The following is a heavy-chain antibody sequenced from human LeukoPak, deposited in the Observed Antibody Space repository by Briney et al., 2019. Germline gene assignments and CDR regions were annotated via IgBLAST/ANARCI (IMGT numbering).Heavy chain of an antibody. V-gene: IGHV3-23*01. D-gene: IGHD3-10*01. CDR1: GFTFSSYA. CDR2: ISGSGGST. Sequence: PGGSLRLSCAASGFTFSSYAMSWVRQAPGKGLEWVSAISGSGGSTYYADSVKGRFTISRDNSKNTLYLQMNSLRAEDTAVYYCAEEARRVRGVIITSPTYYFDYWGQGTLVTVSS. J-gene: IGHJ4*02. CDR3: AEEARRVRGVIITSPTYYFDY.